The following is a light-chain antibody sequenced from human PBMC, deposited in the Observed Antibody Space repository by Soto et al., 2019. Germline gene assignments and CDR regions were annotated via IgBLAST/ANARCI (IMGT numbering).Light chain of an antibody. CDR3: QQYDSYPLT. J-gene: IGKJ4*01. Sequence: DIQMTQSPSSLSASIGDRVSIICRASESIRIHLNWYQQKPWKAPRLLIYDVSTLESGVPSRFSGSGSGTEFTLTISSLQPEDFATYYCQQYDSYPLTFGGGTKVDI. CDR2: DVS. CDR1: ESIRIH. V-gene: IGKV1-5*02.